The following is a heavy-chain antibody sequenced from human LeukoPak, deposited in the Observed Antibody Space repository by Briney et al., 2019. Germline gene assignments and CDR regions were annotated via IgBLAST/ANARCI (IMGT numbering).Heavy chain of an antibody. J-gene: IGHJ6*02. D-gene: IGHD3-3*01. CDR1: GGSISSYY. Sequence: SETLSLTCTVSGGSISSYYWSWIRQPPGKGLEWIGYIYYSGSTNYNPSLKSRVTISVDTSKNQFSLKLSSVTAADTAVYYCARGGPYYDDENTYYYYGMDVWGQGTTVTVSS. CDR2: IYYSGST. CDR3: ARGGPYYDDENTYYYYGMDV. V-gene: IGHV4-59*01.